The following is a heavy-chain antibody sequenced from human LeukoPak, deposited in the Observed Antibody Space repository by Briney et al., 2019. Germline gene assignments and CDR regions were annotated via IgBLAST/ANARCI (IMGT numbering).Heavy chain of an antibody. J-gene: IGHJ6*03. CDR1: GGTFSSYA. CDR3: TRGRAQRYYYYYMDV. Sequence: GDSVKVSCKASGGTFSSYAISWVRQAPGQGLEWMGGIIPIFGTANYAQEFQGRVTITTDESTSTAYMELSSLRSEDTAVYYCTRGRAQRYYYYYMDVWGKGTTVTVTS. D-gene: IGHD6-25*01. V-gene: IGHV1-69*05. CDR2: IIPIFGTA.